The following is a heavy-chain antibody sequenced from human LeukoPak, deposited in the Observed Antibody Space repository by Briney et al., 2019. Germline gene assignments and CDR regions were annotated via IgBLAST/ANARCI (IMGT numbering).Heavy chain of an antibody. J-gene: IGHJ4*02. D-gene: IGHD2-15*01. CDR3: AKDRCSGCSCYFDY. CDR1: GVTFSSYS. Sequence: GGSVRLSCEASGVTFSSYSMSWVRQAPGKGLEWVSVIISVGSTYYADSVKDRFTISRDNSKNTLYLQKNSLRAEDTAVFYCAKDRCSGCSCYFDYWGQGTLVTVSS. V-gene: IGHV3-66*01. CDR2: IISVGST.